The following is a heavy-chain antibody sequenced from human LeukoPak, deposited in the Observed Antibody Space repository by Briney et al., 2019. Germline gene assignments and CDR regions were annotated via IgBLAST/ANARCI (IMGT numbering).Heavy chain of an antibody. CDR1: GFTFSSYA. CDR3: ASDSRLPNAYDI. Sequence: QSGGSLRLSCAASGFTFSSYAMSWVRQAPGKGLEWVSGISGSGAGTYYADSVKGRLTISRDNSKNTLYLQTNSLRAEDTAVYYCASDSRLPNAYDIWGPGTMVIVSS. D-gene: IGHD4-11*01. J-gene: IGHJ3*02. CDR2: ISGSGAGT. V-gene: IGHV3-23*01.